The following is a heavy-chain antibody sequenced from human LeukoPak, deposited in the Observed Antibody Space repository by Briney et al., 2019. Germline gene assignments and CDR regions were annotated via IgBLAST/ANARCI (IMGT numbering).Heavy chain of an antibody. CDR1: EFTFSSYA. CDR2: ISGSGGDT. Sequence: GGSLRLSCAASEFTFSSYAMSWVRQAPGRGLEWVSAISGSGGDTYYADSVKGRFTISRDNSKNTLYLQMNSLRAEDTAVYYCEVLDPGYCSGGSCYDYWGQGTLVTVSS. CDR3: EVLDPGYCSGGSCYDY. J-gene: IGHJ4*02. D-gene: IGHD2-15*01. V-gene: IGHV3-23*01.